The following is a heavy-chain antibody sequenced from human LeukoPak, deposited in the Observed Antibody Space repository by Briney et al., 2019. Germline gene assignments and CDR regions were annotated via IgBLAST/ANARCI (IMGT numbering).Heavy chain of an antibody. CDR2: ISAYNGNT. V-gene: IGHV1-18*04. D-gene: IGHD3-22*01. J-gene: IGHJ4*02. Sequence: ASVKVSCKASGYTFPSYFMHWVRQAPGQGLEWMGWISAYNGNTNYAQKLQGRVTMTTDTSTSTAYMELRSLRSDDTAVYYCARETYYYDSSGYSLGDYWGQGTLVTVSS. CDR3: ARETYYYDSSGYSLGDY. CDR1: GYTFPSYF.